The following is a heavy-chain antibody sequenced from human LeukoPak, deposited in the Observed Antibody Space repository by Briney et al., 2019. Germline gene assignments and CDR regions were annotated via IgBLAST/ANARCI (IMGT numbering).Heavy chain of an antibody. CDR1: GFTVSSNY. CDR3: ASVPPRYSSGWYRDY. V-gene: IGHV3-66*01. J-gene: IGHJ4*02. Sequence: QPGGSLRLSCAASGFTVSSNYMSWVRQAPGKGLEWVSVIYSGGSTYYADSVKGRFTISRDNSKNTLYLQMNSLRAEDTAVYYCASVPPRYSSGWYRDYWGQGTLVTVSS. CDR2: IYSGGST. D-gene: IGHD6-19*01.